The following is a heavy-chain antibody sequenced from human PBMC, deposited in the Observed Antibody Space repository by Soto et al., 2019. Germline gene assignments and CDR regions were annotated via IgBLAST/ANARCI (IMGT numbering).Heavy chain of an antibody. V-gene: IGHV3-23*01. CDR3: AKNQERELPRVIDF. D-gene: IGHD1-7*01. CDR1: GLTFSNYA. Sequence: GGSLRLSCATSGLTFSNYAMSWVRQAPGGGLEWVSSMSGSSSTTYYADSVRGRFTISRDRSKNTLYLQMSSLRAEDTALYYCAKNQERELPRVIDFSGQGPLVTVYS. J-gene: IGHJ4*02. CDR2: MSGSSSTT.